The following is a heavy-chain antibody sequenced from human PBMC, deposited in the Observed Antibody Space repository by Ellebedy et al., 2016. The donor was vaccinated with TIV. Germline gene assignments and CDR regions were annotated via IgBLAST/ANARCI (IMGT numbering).Heavy chain of an antibody. CDR3: AKKSTYYDTLPGPSGFDR. Sequence: ETLSLTXTVSGGSINSDYWSWVRQAPGKGLEWVSAISASGDVTRYADSVKGRFTISRDNSKNTLNLQMNSLRAEDTAVYYCAKKSTYYDTLPGPSGFDRWGQGILVTVSS. V-gene: IGHV3-23*01. CDR1: GGSINSDY. D-gene: IGHD3-9*01. J-gene: IGHJ5*02. CDR2: ISASGDVT.